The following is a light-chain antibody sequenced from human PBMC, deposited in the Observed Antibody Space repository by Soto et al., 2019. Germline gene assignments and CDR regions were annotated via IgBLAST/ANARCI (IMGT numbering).Light chain of an antibody. CDR3: QQYNSYWT. J-gene: IGKJ1*01. Sequence: DIQMTQSPSTMSASVGDRVTITCRASQSISSWLAWYQQKPGKAPKLLIYKASSLESGVPSRFSRSGAGTEFTLTISSLQPDDVATYYCQQYNSYWTFGQGTKVEIK. CDR1: QSISSW. V-gene: IGKV1-5*03. CDR2: KAS.